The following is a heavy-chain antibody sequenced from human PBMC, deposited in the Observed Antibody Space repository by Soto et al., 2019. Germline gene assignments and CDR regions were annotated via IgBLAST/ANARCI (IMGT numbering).Heavy chain of an antibody. Sequence: EVQLLESGGGLVRPGGSLRLSCAASGFTFTTYAMSWVRQAPGKGLEWVSSISGSGGNTHYADSVKGRFTTSRDNSKNTLYLQMNSLRAEDTAVYYCAKGAYGDYGEFDYWGQGTLVTVSS. D-gene: IGHD4-17*01. CDR1: GFTFTTYA. V-gene: IGHV3-23*01. CDR3: AKGAYGDYGEFDY. CDR2: ISGSGGNT. J-gene: IGHJ4*02.